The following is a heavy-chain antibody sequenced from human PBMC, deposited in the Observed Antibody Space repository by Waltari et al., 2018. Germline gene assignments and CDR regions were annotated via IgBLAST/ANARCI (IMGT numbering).Heavy chain of an antibody. D-gene: IGHD3-10*01. V-gene: IGHV1-69*05. CDR1: GGTFRSYA. CDR3: ARGRGQVVQGVRYYYGMDV. CDR2: IIPIFGTA. Sequence: QVQLVQSGAEVKKPGSSVKVSCKASGGTFRSYAISWVRRAPGQGLDWMGGIIPIFGTANYAQKFQGRVTITTDESTSTAYMELSSLRSEDTAVYYCARGRGQVVQGVRYYYGMDVWGQGTTVTVSS. J-gene: IGHJ6*02.